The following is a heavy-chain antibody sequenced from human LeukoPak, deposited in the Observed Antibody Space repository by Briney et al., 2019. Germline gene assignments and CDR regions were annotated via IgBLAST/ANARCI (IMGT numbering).Heavy chain of an antibody. D-gene: IGHD2-2*01. CDR1: GFTLNSNA. CDR3: AKEEVPNDY. CDR2: ISRMGFTT. J-gene: IGHJ4*02. Sequence: GGSLRLSCAVSGFTLNSNATFWVRQAPGKGLEWVSGISRMGFTTYYADSVEGRFTISRDTSKNTLYLEMNTLRPEDTAVYYCAKEEVPNDYWGQGTLITVSS. V-gene: IGHV3-23*01.